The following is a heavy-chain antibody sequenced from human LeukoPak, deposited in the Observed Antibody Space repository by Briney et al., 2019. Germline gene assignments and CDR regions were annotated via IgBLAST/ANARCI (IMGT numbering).Heavy chain of an antibody. D-gene: IGHD1-1*01. J-gene: IGHJ4*02. CDR2: IKQDGSEK. Sequence: GGSLRLSCAASEFTFSSYWMSWVRQAPGKGLEWVANIKQDGSEKYYVDSVKGRFTISRDNAKQSFYPQMTSLRAEDTAVYYCARDNDPYFDYWGQGTLVTVSS. CDR3: ARDNDPYFDY. CDR1: EFTFSSYW. V-gene: IGHV3-7*04.